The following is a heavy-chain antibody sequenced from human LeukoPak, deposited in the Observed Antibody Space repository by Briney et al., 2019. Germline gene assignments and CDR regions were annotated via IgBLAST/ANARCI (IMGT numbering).Heavy chain of an antibody. D-gene: IGHD6-19*01. Sequence: ASVRVSCKASEYTFSGHFIHWMRQAPGQGLEWVGWINPNSGGTNYAQKFQGRVTLTRDTSAGTAYMDLSSLRSDDTAVYYCAQSIAVPRIPTFVVWGQGTVVAVSS. CDR2: INPNSGGT. J-gene: IGHJ3*01. V-gene: IGHV1-2*02. CDR1: EYTFSGHF. CDR3: AQSIAVPRIPTFVV.